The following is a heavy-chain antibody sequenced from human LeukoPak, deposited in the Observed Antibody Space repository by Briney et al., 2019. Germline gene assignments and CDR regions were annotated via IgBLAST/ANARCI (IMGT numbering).Heavy chain of an antibody. CDR1: GFTFSSYG. CDR3: AKVYSSSWYYFDY. Sequence: GGSLRLSCAASGFTFSSYGMHWVRQAPGKGLEWVAVISYDGSNKYYADSVKGRFTISRDNSKNTLYLQMNSLRAEDTALYYCAKVYSSSWYYFDYWGQGTLVTVSS. J-gene: IGHJ4*02. V-gene: IGHV3-30*18. D-gene: IGHD6-13*01. CDR2: ISYDGSNK.